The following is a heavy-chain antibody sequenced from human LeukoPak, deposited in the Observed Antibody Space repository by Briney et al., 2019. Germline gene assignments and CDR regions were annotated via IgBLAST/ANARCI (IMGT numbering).Heavy chain of an antibody. J-gene: IGHJ4*02. Sequence: SETLSLTCTVSGGSISSSSYYWGWIRQPPGKGLEWIGSIYYSGSTYYNPSLKSRVTISVDTSKNQFSLKLSSVTAADTAVYYCARHHRSSWYGLWGYWGQGTLVTVSS. D-gene: IGHD6-13*01. CDR1: GGSISSSSYY. V-gene: IGHV4-39*01. CDR3: ARHHRSSWYGLWGY. CDR2: IYYSGST.